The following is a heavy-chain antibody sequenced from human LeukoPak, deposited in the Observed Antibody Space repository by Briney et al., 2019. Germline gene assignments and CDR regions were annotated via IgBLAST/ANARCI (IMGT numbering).Heavy chain of an antibody. D-gene: IGHD1-26*01. J-gene: IGHJ4*02. CDR3: ARFWELLYYFDY. CDR2: IYSGGST. Sequence: GGSLRLSCAASGFTVSSNYMSWVRQAPGKGLEWVPVIYSGGSTYYADSVKGRFTISRDNSKNTLYLQMNSLRAEDTAVYYCARFWELLYYFDYWGQGTLVTVSS. V-gene: IGHV3-66*02. CDR1: GFTVSSNY.